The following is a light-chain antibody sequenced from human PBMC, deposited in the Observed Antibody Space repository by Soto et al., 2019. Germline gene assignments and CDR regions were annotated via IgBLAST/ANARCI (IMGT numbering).Light chain of an antibody. V-gene: IGKV3-20*01. J-gene: IGKJ3*01. CDR1: QSVFDY. CDR2: EAS. CDR3: QQYGGSPLFP. Sequence: EDILTQSPATPSLSPGQRATLSCKASQSVFDYIAWYQQKPGQAPRLLIYEASIRATGVPARFSGSGSGTDFTLTISRLEPEDFAVYACQQYGGSPLFPFGPGTKVDIK.